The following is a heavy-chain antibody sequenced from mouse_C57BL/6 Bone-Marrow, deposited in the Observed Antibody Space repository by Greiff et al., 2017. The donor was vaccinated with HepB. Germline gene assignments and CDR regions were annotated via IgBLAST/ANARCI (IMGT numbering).Heavy chain of an antibody. CDR1: GYAFSSSW. D-gene: IGHD2-4*01. V-gene: IGHV1-82*01. CDR3: ARSMIKGYFDV. J-gene: IGHJ1*03. CDR2: IYPGDGDT. Sequence: QVQLKQSGPELVKPGASVKISCKASGYAFSSSWMNWVKQRPGKGLEWIGRIYPGDGDTNYNGKFKGKATLTADKSSSTAYMQLSSLTSEDSAVYFCARSMIKGYFDVWGTGTTVTVSS.